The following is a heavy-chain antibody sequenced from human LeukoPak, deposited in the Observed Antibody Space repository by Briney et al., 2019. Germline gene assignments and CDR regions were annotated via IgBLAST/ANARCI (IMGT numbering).Heavy chain of an antibody. Sequence: GGSLRLSCAASGFTFSSYAMSWVRQAPGKGLEWVSAISGSGGSTYYADSVKGRFTISRDNSMDTLYLQMNSLRADDTAVYYCAKDTFRRPYSGSQSHWGQGTLVTVSS. V-gene: IGHV3-23*01. J-gene: IGHJ4*02. CDR2: ISGSGGST. D-gene: IGHD1-26*01. CDR3: AKDTFRRPYSGSQSH. CDR1: GFTFSSYA.